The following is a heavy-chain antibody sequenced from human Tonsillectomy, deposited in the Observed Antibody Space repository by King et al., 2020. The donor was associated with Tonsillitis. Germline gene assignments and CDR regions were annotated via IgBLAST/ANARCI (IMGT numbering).Heavy chain of an antibody. Sequence: VQLVESGAEVKKPGASVKVSCKASGYTFTSYGISWVRQAPGQGLEWMGWISAYNGNTNYAQKLQGRVTMTTDTSTSTAYMELRSLRSDDTAVYYCARAGRITIFGVVTMSGFDYWGQGTLVTVSS. CDR2: ISAYNGNT. CDR1: GYTFTSYG. D-gene: IGHD3-3*01. CDR3: ARAGRITIFGVVTMSGFDY. V-gene: IGHV1-18*01. J-gene: IGHJ4*02.